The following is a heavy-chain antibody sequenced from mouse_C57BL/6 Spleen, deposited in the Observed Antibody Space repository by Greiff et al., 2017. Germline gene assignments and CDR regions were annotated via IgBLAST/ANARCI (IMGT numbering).Heavy chain of an antibody. CDR1: GYTFTSYW. Sequence: QVQLQQPGAELVKPGASVKLSCKASGYTFTSYWMHWVKQRPGQGLEWIGMIHPNSGSTNYNEKFKSKATLTVDKSSSTAYMQLSSLTSEDSAVYYCAREGGLLPYFEVWGTGTTVTVSS. V-gene: IGHV1-64*01. CDR3: AREGGLLPYFEV. D-gene: IGHD2-3*01. CDR2: IHPNSGST. J-gene: IGHJ1*03.